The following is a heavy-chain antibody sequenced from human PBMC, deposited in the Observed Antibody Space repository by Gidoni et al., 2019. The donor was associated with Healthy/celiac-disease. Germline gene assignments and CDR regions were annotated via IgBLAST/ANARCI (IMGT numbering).Heavy chain of an antibody. J-gene: IGHJ5*02. Sequence: EVQLLESGGGLVQPGGSLRLSCAASGFTFSSYAMSWVRQAPGKGLEWVSASSGSGGSTYYADSVKGRFTISRDNSKNTLYLQMNSLRAEDTAVYYCAKDPRAARAKNIYNWFDPWGQGTLVTVSS. D-gene: IGHD6-6*01. V-gene: IGHV3-23*01. CDR2: SSGSGGST. CDR1: GFTFSSYA. CDR3: AKDPRAARAKNIYNWFDP.